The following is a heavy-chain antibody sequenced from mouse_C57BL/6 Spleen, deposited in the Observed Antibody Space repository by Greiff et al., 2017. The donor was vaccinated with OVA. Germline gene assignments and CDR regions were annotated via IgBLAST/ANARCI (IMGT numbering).Heavy chain of an antibody. D-gene: IGHD3-2*02. Sequence: VQLQQSGAELVRPGTSVKVSCKASGYAFTNYLIEWVKQRPGQGLEWIGVINPGSGGTNYNEKFKGKATLTADKSSSTAYMQLSSLTSEDSAVYFCARETAQATWFAYWGQGTLVTVSA. CDR1: GYAFTNYL. CDR3: ARETAQATWFAY. V-gene: IGHV1-54*01. CDR2: INPGSGGT. J-gene: IGHJ3*01.